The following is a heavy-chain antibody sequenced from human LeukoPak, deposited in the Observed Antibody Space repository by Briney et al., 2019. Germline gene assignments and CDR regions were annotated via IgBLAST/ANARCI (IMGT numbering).Heavy chain of an antibody. V-gene: IGHV3-30-3*01. CDR2: ISYDGSKK. Sequence: QPGRSLRLSCAASGFTYSRYAFHWVRQAPGKGLEWVAVISYDGSKKYYADSVKGRFTISRDNSKNTLYLQMNSLRVEDTAVYYCANGGGGFWGQGTLVTVSS. CDR3: ANGGGGF. D-gene: IGHD3-16*01. J-gene: IGHJ4*02. CDR1: GFTYSRYA.